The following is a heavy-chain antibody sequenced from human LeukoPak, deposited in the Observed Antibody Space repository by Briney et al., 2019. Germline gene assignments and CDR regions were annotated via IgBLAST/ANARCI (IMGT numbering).Heavy chain of an antibody. CDR1: GASVSSIGYS. Sequence: PSETLSLTCGVSGASVSSIGYSWSWIRQPPGRGLEWIGFIYQSGSASYNPSLQSRVTISIDKSKNQFSLNLISMTAADTAVYYCASNGISTDYFSFDYWGQGILVTVSS. V-gene: IGHV4-30-2*01. CDR2: IYQSGSA. D-gene: IGHD3-9*01. CDR3: ASNGISTDYFSFDY. J-gene: IGHJ4*02.